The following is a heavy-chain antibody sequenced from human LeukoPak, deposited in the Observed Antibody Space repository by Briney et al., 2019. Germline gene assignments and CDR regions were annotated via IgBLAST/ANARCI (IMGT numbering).Heavy chain of an antibody. CDR1: GYSFTSYW. D-gene: IGHD4-11*01. V-gene: IGHV5-51*01. CDR2: IYPGDSDT. CDR3: ARVFSNYVGYFDL. Sequence: GESLKISCKGSGYSFTSYWIGWVRQMPGKGLEWMGIIYPGDSDTRYSPSFQGQVTISADKSISTAYLQWSSLKASDTAVYYCARVFSNYVGYFDLWGRGTLVTVSS. J-gene: IGHJ2*01.